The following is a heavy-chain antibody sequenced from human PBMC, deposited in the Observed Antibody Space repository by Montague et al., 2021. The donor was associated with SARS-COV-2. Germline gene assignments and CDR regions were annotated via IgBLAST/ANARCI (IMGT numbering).Heavy chain of an antibody. J-gene: IGHJ4*02. CDR2: TYHMLKRYN. V-gene: IGHV6-1*01. CDR1: GDSVSVVKLS. D-gene: IGHD1-26*01. Sequence: CAISGDSVSVVKLSRKSDRQTPELHLHRLLITYHMLKRYNDYAVSVKSRITINPDTSKNQISLQLNSVTPEDTAVYYCARTSASSDYWGQGTLVTVSS. CDR3: ARTSASSDY.